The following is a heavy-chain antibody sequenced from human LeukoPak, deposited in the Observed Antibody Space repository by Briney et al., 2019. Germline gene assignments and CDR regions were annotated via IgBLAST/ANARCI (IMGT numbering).Heavy chain of an antibody. CDR1: GFTFSSYA. V-gene: IGHV3-23*01. Sequence: GGSLRLSCAASGFTFSSYAMSWVRQAPGKGLEWVSAISGSGGSTYYADSVKGRFTISRDNSKNTLYLQMNSLRAEDTAVYYCAKDLVAAAGTLTLSPNDYWGQGTLVTVSS. CDR3: AKDLVAAAGTLTLSPNDY. D-gene: IGHD6-13*01. CDR2: ISGSGGST. J-gene: IGHJ4*02.